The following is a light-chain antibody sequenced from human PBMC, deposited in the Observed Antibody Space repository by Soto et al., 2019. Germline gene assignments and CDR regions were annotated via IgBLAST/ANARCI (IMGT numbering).Light chain of an antibody. Sequence: DIQLTQSPSFLSASVGDRVTITCRASQGISSFLAWYQQKPGKPPSLLIYGASTLQSGVPSRFSGGGSGTEFTLTINSLQPEDFATYYCQRLNSFPWTFGQGTKVEIK. CDR3: QRLNSFPWT. V-gene: IGKV1-9*01. J-gene: IGKJ1*01. CDR2: GAS. CDR1: QGISSF.